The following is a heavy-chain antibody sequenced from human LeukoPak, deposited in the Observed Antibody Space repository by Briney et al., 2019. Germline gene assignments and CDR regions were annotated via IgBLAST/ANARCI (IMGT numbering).Heavy chain of an antibody. J-gene: IGHJ3*02. CDR3: ARPRQQLVLSAFDI. Sequence: PSETLSLTCAVYGGSFSGYYWSWIRQPPGKGLEWIGEINHSGSTNYNPSLKSRVTISVDTSKNQFSLKLSSVTAADTAVYYCARPRQQLVLSAFDIWGQGTMVTVSS. V-gene: IGHV4-34*01. CDR1: GGSFSGYY. D-gene: IGHD6-13*01. CDR2: INHSGST.